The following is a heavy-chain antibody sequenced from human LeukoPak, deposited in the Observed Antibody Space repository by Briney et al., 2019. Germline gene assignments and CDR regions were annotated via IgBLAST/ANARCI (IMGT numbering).Heavy chain of an antibody. CDR3: FRTSGWYSSWFDP. V-gene: IGHV5-51*01. D-gene: IGHD6-19*01. CDR2: FYPGDSDT. CDR1: GYTFTRYW. Sequence: KPGESLKISCKGSGYTFTRYWIGWVRQIPGKGLGWMATFYPGDSDTRYSPPFQGQVTISVNKSISTAYIQWSSLKASDTAIYYCFRTSGWYSSWFDPWGQGTLVTVSS. J-gene: IGHJ5*02.